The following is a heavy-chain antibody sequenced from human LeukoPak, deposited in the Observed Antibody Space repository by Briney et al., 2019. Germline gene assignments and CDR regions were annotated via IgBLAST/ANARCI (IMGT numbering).Heavy chain of an antibody. CDR2: IKEDGSAT. D-gene: IGHD1-26*01. V-gene: IGHV3-7*01. CDR1: GFIFGASW. CDR3: ARLRSYSYNYYGLDV. Sequence: PGGSLRLSCAASGFIFGASWMTWVRQAPGKGLEWVANIKEDGSATYYVDSVMGRFTISGDNAQNSLYLQMIYLSAEDTAVYYCARLRSYSYNYYGLDVWGHGTTVTVS. J-gene: IGHJ6*02.